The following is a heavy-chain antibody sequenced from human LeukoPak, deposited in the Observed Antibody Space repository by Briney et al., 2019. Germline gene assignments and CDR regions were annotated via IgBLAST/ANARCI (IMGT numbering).Heavy chain of an antibody. V-gene: IGHV1-69*13. D-gene: IGHD3-10*01. CDR3: ARDRGDGPNWFDP. Sequence: ASVKVSCKASGGTFSSYAISWVRQAPGQGLEWMGGIIPIFGTANYAQKFQGRVTITADESTSTAYMELSSLRSEDTAVYYCARDRGDGPNWFDPWGQGTLVTVSS. CDR1: GGTFSSYA. CDR2: IIPIFGTA. J-gene: IGHJ5*02.